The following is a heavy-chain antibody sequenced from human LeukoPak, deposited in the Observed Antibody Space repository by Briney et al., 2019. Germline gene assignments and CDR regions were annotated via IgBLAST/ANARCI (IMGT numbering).Heavy chain of an antibody. CDR2: ISSSSSTI. CDR3: VIQGNSPDPHHS. CDR1: AFTQSIST. V-gene: IGHV3-48*02. D-gene: IGHD1-7*01. Sequence: GGSLSLSRAPSAFTQSISTVQFGAQAPGQGLEWVPYISSSSSTIYYADSVRGRFTIYRDNAKNSLYLQMNSLRDEDTAVYYCVIQGNSPDPHHSWGQGTLVTVSS. J-gene: IGHJ4*02.